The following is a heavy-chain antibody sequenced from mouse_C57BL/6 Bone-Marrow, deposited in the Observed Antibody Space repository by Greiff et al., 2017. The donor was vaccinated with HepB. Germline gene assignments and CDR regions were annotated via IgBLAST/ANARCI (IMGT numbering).Heavy chain of an antibody. CDR2: IDPENGDT. CDR3: TTVYGGFAY. J-gene: IGHJ3*01. CDR1: GFNIKDDY. D-gene: IGHD1-1*01. V-gene: IGHV14-4*01. Sequence: EVKLQESGAELVRPGASVKLSCTASGFNIKDDYLHWVKQRPEQGLEWIGWIDPENGDTEYASKFQGKATITADTSSNTAYLQLSSLTSEDTAVYYCTTVYGGFAYWGQGTLVTVSA.